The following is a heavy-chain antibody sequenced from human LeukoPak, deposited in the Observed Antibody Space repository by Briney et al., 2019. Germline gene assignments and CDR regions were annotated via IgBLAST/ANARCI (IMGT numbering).Heavy chain of an antibody. CDR2: IKSKTDGGTT. CDR1: GFTFSNAW. J-gene: IGHJ4*02. V-gene: IGHV3-15*01. D-gene: IGHD3-10*01. CDR3: AAGGGSGRTCFVN. Sequence: GGSLRLSCAASGFTFSNAWMSWVRQAPGKGLEWVGRIKSKTDGGTTDYAAPVKGRFTITSDDSKNTLYLQMNSLTSEDTAVYYFAAGGGSGRTCFVNWGQGTLVIVSS.